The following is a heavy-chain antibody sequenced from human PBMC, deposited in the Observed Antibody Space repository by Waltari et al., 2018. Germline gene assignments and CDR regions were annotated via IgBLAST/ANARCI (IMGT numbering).Heavy chain of an antibody. V-gene: IGHV3-21*02. CDR3: VRGRLTTVVTPWDF. Sequence: EVQLVESGGGLVKPGGSLRLACEASGFIFNNYGMHWVLQAPGKGLEWVSFISGSGNTIYYEDSVKGRFSMSRDNAKNVLYLQMSGLRAEDTALYYCVRGRLTTVVTPWDFWGQGTLVTVSS. D-gene: IGHD4-17*01. CDR1: GFIFNNYG. J-gene: IGHJ1*01. CDR2: ISGSGNTI.